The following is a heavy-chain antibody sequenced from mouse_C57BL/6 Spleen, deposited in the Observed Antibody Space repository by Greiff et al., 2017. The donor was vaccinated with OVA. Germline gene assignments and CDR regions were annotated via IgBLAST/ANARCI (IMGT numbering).Heavy chain of an antibody. CDR1: GYTFTSYW. CDR2: IHPNSGST. J-gene: IGHJ2*01. CDR3: ARGLLWYFDY. D-gene: IGHD2-1*01. V-gene: IGHV1-64*01. Sequence: QVHVKQPGAELVKPGASVKLSCKASGYTFTSYWMHWVKQRPGQGLEWIGMIHPNSGSTNYNEKFKSKATLTVDKSSSTAYMQLSSLTSEDSAVYYCARGLLWYFDYWGQGTTLTVSS.